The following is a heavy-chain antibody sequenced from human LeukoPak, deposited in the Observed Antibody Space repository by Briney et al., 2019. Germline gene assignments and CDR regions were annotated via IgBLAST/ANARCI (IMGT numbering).Heavy chain of an antibody. CDR2: IYYSGST. V-gene: IGHV4-59*01. D-gene: IGHD2-15*01. CDR1: GGSISTYY. CDR3: ARAHLNLLVDFGMDV. J-gene: IGHJ6*02. Sequence: SETLSLTCSVSGGSISTYYWSWIRQPPGKGLEWIGYIYYSGSTNYNPSLKSRVTISVDASKNQFSLKLTSVTAADTAVYYCARAHLNLLVDFGMDVWGQGTTVTVSS.